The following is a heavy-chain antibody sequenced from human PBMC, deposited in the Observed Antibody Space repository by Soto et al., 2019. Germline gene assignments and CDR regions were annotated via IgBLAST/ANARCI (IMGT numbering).Heavy chain of an antibody. CDR2: IIPIFGTA. CDR3: ASPLSDNPQGGAILYYYGMDV. D-gene: IGHD2-21*01. Sequence: QVQLVQSGAEVKKPGSSVKVSYKASGGTFSSYAISWVRQAPGQGLEWMGGIIPIFGTANYAQKFQGRVTITADESTSTAYMELSSLRSEDTAVYYCASPLSDNPQGGAILYYYGMDVWGQGTTVTVSS. CDR1: GGTFSSYA. V-gene: IGHV1-69*12. J-gene: IGHJ6*02.